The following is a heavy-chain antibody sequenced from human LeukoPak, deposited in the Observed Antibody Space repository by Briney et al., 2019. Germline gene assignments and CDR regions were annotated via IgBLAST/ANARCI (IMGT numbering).Heavy chain of an antibody. CDR3: AKDQYDSNGSDY. CDR1: GFTFSSYG. Sequence: GRSLRLSCAASGFTFSSYGMHWVRQAPGKGLEGVAVISYDGSNKYYAESVKGRFTISRDNSKNTLYLQMNSLRPEDTAVYYCAKDQYDSNGSDYWGQGTLVTVSS. J-gene: IGHJ4*02. CDR2: ISYDGSNK. D-gene: IGHD3-22*01. V-gene: IGHV3-30*18.